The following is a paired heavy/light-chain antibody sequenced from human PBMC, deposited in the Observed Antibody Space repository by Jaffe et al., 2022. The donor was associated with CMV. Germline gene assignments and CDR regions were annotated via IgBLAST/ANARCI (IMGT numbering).Heavy chain of an antibody. D-gene: IGHD2-15*01. J-gene: IGHJ3*02. CDR1: GGSISSSDFY. CDR2: VYYIGDT. V-gene: IGHV4-39*02. Sequence: QLQLQESGPGLMKPSETLSLICTVSGGSISSSDFYWGWIRQPPGKGLEWIGSVYYIGDTYYSESLKSRVTISVDTSKNHFSLRLSSLTAADTAVYYCARINRGCYDPLDIWGQGTLVIVSS. CDR3: ARINRGCYDPLDI.
Light chain of an antibody. CDR3: QQYDNSRWT. CDR2: SVS. J-gene: IGKJ1*01. V-gene: IGKV3-20*01. CDR1: QTVNAGY. Sequence: EFVLTQSPGTLSLSPGARATLSCRAGQTVNAGYLAWYQQKPGQAPRLLIHSVSRRATGIPDRFSGTGSGTDFTLTISRLEPEDFAVYYCQQYDNSRWTFGQGTKVEIK.